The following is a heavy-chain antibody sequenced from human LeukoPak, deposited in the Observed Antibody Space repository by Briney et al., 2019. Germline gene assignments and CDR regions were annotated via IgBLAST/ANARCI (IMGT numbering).Heavy chain of an antibody. Sequence: GGSLRLPCAASGFTFSSYEMNWVRQAPGKGLEWVSYISSSGSTIYYADSVKGRFTISRDNAKNSLYLQMNSLRAEDTAVYYCASGSFAYFDYWGQGTLVTVSS. CDR2: ISSSGSTI. J-gene: IGHJ4*02. V-gene: IGHV3-48*03. CDR3: ASGSFAYFDY. D-gene: IGHD1-26*01. CDR1: GFTFSSYE.